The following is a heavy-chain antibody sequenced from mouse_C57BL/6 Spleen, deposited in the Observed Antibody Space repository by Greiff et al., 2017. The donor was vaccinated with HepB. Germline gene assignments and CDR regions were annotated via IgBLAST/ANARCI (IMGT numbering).Heavy chain of an antibody. D-gene: IGHD1-1*01. CDR1: GYTFTSYW. Sequence: QVQLQQPGAELVRPGSSVKLSCKASGYTFTSYWMHWVKQRPIQGLEWIGNIDPSDSETHYNQKFKDKATLTVDKSSSTAYMQLSSLTSEDSAVYYCAREDDGSSYGFAYWGQGTLVTVSA. V-gene: IGHV1-52*01. CDR3: AREDDGSSYGFAY. J-gene: IGHJ3*01. CDR2: IDPSDSET.